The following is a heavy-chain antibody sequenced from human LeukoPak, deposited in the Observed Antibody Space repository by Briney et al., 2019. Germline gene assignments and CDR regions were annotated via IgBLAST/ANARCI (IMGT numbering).Heavy chain of an antibody. J-gene: IGHJ4*02. CDR2: ITMNSVR. D-gene: IGHD2-2*01. CDR1: GFSLGDYG. CDR3: TRGRYQFLGPNDY. Sequence: PPGGSLRLSCSASGFSLGDYGMSSVRQAPGKGLEWGSYITMNSVRLYADSMKGRFTLSRDNDKNSVYLQLNSLRDEDTAVYYCTRGRYQFLGPNDYWGQGSLVTVSS. V-gene: IGHV3-48*02.